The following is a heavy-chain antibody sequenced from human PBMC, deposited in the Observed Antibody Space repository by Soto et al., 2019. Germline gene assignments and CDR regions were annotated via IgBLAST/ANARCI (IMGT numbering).Heavy chain of an antibody. Sequence: ASVKVSCKASGYTFTGYYMRWVRQAPGQGLEWMGWINPNSGGTNYAQKFQGRVTMTRDTSISTAYMELSRLRSDDTAVYYCASPSDSSSWYFYDYWGQGTLVTVSS. CDR3: ASPSDSSSWYFYDY. CDR1: GYTFTGYY. CDR2: INPNSGGT. V-gene: IGHV1-2*02. D-gene: IGHD6-13*01. J-gene: IGHJ4*02.